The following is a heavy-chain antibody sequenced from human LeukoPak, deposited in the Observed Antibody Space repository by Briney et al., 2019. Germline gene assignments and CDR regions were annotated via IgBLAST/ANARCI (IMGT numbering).Heavy chain of an antibody. CDR3: ARAAGDNSDYYYYMDV. D-gene: IGHD7-27*01. V-gene: IGHV1-8*01. Sequence: ASVKVSCKASGYTFTSYDINWVRQATGQGLEWMGWMNPNSGNTGYAQKFQGRVTMTRNTSISTAYMELSSLRSEDTAVYYCARAAGDNSDYYYYMDVWGKGTTVTISS. CDR1: GYTFTSYD. CDR2: MNPNSGNT. J-gene: IGHJ6*03.